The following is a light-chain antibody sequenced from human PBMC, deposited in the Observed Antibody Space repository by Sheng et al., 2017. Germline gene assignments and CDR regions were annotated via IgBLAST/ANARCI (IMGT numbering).Light chain of an antibody. CDR1: RSDFGTYDC. Sequence: QSALTQPPPVSGSPGQSVTISSTGTRSDFGTYDCVSWSQQHPATVPKGMSHIVLCRPSGVPDRLSGSKSGNAASVDISGLQAEGEGDFLWRSDTATATWVFAGGTKVTVL. V-gene: IGLV2-18*02. J-gene: IGLJ3*02. CDR2: IVL. CDR3: RSDTATATWV.